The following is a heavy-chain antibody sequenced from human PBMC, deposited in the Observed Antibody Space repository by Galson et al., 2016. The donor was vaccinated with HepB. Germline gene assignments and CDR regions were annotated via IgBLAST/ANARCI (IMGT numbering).Heavy chain of an antibody. J-gene: IGHJ4*02. D-gene: IGHD5-24*01. CDR1: GGSIGRNTYY. CDR3: ARREDGYSSAYHFDY. V-gene: IGHV4-39*01. Sequence: SETLSLTCRLSGGSIGRNTYYWGWIRQPPGKGLEWIGSLFYAGTTFYNPSLKSRVSISVDTSKSQFSLNLTSVTAADTAFYYCARREDGYSSAYHFDYWGRGTLVTVSS. CDR2: LFYAGTT.